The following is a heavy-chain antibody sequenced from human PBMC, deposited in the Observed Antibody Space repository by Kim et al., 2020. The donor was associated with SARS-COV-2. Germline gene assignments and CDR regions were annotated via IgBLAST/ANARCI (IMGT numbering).Heavy chain of an antibody. CDR1: GYTFTNYD. J-gene: IGHJ6*03. V-gene: IGHV1-8*02. CDR2: MNPNHGNT. Sequence: ASVKVSCKVSGYTFTNYDINWVRQAPGQGLEWMGWMNPNHGNTGYAQKFQGRVTMTGNTSISTAYMELSSLRSEDTAVYYCARGHVKSILVVSAPRPYSYYMDVWGRGTTVTVS. CDR3: ARGHVKSILVVSAPRPYSYYMDV. D-gene: IGHD3-9*01.